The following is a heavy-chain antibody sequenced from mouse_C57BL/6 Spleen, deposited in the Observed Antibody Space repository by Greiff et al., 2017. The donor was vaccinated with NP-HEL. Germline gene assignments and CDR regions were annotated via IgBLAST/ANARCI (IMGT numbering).Heavy chain of an antibody. CDR3: AREGDYDYGVPGC. D-gene: IGHD2-4*01. CDR2: IYPGDGDT. J-gene: IGHJ2*01. V-gene: IGHV1-80*01. Sequence: VQLVESGAELVKPGASVKISCKASGYAFSSYWMNWVKQRPGKGLEWIGQIYPGDGDTNYNGKFKGKATLTADKSSSAAYMQLSGLTSEDSAVYFCAREGDYDYGVPGCWGQGTTLTVSS. CDR1: GYAFSSYW.